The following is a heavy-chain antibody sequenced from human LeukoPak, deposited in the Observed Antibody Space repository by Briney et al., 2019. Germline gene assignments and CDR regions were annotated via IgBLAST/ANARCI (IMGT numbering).Heavy chain of an antibody. D-gene: IGHD3-22*01. CDR1: GGSINSYY. Sequence: PSETLSLTCTVSGGSINSYYLSWIRQPPGKGLDWITYMSPSGTTKYNPSLKSRVTTSVDTSRTQFSLRLSSVTAADTAVYYCARGQDDRSGTFDYWGQGILVTVSS. CDR3: ARGQDDRSGTFDY. CDR2: MSPSGTT. J-gene: IGHJ4*02. V-gene: IGHV4-4*08.